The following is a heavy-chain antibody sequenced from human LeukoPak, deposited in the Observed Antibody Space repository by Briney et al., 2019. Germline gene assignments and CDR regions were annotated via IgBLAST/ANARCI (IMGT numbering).Heavy chain of an antibody. J-gene: IGHJ6*03. CDR1: GYTFTSYD. V-gene: IGHV1-2*02. Sequence: ASVKVCCKASGYTFTSYDINWVRQAPGQGLEWMGWINPNSGGTNYAQKFQGRVTMTRDTSISTAYMELSRLRSDDTAVYYCARGRDSSGYYYYYYYMDVWGKGTTVTVSS. D-gene: IGHD3-22*01. CDR3: ARGRDSSGYYYYYYYMDV. CDR2: INPNSGGT.